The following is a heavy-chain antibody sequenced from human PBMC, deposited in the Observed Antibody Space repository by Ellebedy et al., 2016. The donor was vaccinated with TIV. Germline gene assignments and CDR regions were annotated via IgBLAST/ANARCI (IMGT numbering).Heavy chain of an antibody. CDR1: GFTFSSYA. V-gene: IGHV3-23*01. CDR3: AKNSFGELPY. CDR2: ISGSGGST. D-gene: IGHD3-10*01. J-gene: IGHJ1*01. Sequence: GGSLRLXCAVSGFTFSSYAMSWVRQAPGKGLEWVSAISGSGGSTYYADSVKGRFTISRDNSKNTLYLQMNSLRADDTAVYYCAKNSFGELPYWGQGTLVTVSS.